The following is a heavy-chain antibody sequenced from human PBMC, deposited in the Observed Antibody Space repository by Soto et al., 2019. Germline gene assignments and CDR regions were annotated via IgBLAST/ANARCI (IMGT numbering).Heavy chain of an antibody. CDR1: GYTLTELS. D-gene: IGHD3-22*01. CDR3: ATEPMIVVANGGNWFDP. V-gene: IGHV1-24*01. Sequence: VASVKVSCKVSGYTLTELSMHWVRQAPGKGLEWMGGFDPEDGETIYAQKFQGRVTMTEDTSTDTAYMELSSLRSEDTAVYYCATEPMIVVANGGNWFDPWGQGTLVTVSS. CDR2: FDPEDGET. J-gene: IGHJ5*02.